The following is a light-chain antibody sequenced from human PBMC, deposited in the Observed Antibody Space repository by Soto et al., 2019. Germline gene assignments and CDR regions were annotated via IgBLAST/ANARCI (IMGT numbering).Light chain of an antibody. CDR3: NAHADNGKHV. Sequence: QSALTQPPSASGSPGQSVTISCTGNSNDVGHSSFISWYQQHPGKGPKLIIYEVSKRTSGVPDRVSGSKSGNTASLSVSGLQDEDEADYFCNAHADNGKHVFGTGTKVTVL. CDR2: EVS. V-gene: IGLV2-8*01. J-gene: IGLJ1*01. CDR1: SNDVGHSSF.